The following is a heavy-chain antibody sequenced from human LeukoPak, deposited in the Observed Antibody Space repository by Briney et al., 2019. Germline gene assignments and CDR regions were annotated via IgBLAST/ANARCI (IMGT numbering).Heavy chain of an antibody. CDR3: ARLVGATTGEFDY. V-gene: IGHV3-66*01. D-gene: IGHD1-26*01. Sequence: GGSLRLSCAASGFTVSSNYMSWVRQAPGKGLEWVSVIYSGGSTYYADSVKGRFTISRDNSKNTLYLQMNSLRAEDTAVYYCARLVGATTGEFDYWGQGTLVTVSS. CDR1: GFTVSSNY. CDR2: IYSGGST. J-gene: IGHJ4*02.